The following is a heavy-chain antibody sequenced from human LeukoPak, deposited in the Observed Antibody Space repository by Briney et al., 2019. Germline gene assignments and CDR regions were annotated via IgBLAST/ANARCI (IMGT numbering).Heavy chain of an antibody. Sequence: GGSLRLSCAASGFTFSSYEMNWVRQAPGKGLEWVSYVSFSSSTKYYTDSVKGRFTISRDNAKKSLYLQMNSLRAEDTAVYYCARHYGSGSLDYWGQGTLVAVSS. CDR2: VSFSSSTK. CDR3: ARHYGSGSLDY. D-gene: IGHD3-10*01. V-gene: IGHV3-48*01. CDR1: GFTFSSYE. J-gene: IGHJ4*02.